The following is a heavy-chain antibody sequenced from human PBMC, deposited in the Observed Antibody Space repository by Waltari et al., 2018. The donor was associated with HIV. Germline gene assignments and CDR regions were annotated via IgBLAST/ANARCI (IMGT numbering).Heavy chain of an antibody. CDR1: GFVFGSHC. Sequence: VESGGTPVQPGGSLRLSCKASGFVFGSHCMHWVRQGPGKGMVWVARMDNDVSVRKYADSVRGRFTISRDNAKNTLFLDMKSLRVEDSGIYYCVKDVLVTFYGVDYSGLDVWGQGTTVTV. CDR2: MDNDVSVR. CDR3: VKDVLVTFYGVDYSGLDV. D-gene: IGHD2-8*02. V-gene: IGHV3-74*01. J-gene: IGHJ6*02.